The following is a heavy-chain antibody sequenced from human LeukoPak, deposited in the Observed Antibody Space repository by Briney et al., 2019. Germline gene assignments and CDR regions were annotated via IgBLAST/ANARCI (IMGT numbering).Heavy chain of an antibody. CDR1: GFTFSSYA. J-gene: IGHJ6*03. CDR2: ISGSGGST. Sequence: GRSLRLSCAASGFTFSSYAMSWVRQAPGKGLEWVSAISGSGGSTYYADSVKGRFTISRDNAKNSLYLQMNSLRAEDTAVYYCASRSRYYDFWSGYDYYMDVWGKGTTVTVSS. D-gene: IGHD3-3*01. V-gene: IGHV3-23*01. CDR3: ASRSRYYDFWSGYDYYMDV.